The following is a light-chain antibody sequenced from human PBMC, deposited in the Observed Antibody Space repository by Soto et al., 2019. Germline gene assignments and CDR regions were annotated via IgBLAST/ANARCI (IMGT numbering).Light chain of an antibody. CDR2: EVS. Sequence: QSVLTQPASVSGSPGQSITISCTGTSSDVGGYNYVSWYQQHPGKAPKLMIYEVSNRPSGVSNRFSGSKSGKTASLTISGLQAEDEADYYCSSYTSSSVVFGGGTKLTVL. V-gene: IGLV2-14*01. CDR3: SSYTSSSVV. J-gene: IGLJ2*01. CDR1: SSDVGGYNY.